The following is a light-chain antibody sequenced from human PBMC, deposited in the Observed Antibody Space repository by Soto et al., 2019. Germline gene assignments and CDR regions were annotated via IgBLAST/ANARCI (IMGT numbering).Light chain of an antibody. V-gene: IGKV3-20*01. CDR1: QSVSSY. CDR2: GAS. Sequence: EIVLTPSPATLSLSPGERATLSCRASQSVSSYLAWYQQKPGQAPRLLIFGASIRDTGIPDRFSGSGSGTDFTLTISSLQPEDFAVYYCQQYGSSPWPFGQGTKVDIK. J-gene: IGKJ1*01. CDR3: QQYGSSPWP.